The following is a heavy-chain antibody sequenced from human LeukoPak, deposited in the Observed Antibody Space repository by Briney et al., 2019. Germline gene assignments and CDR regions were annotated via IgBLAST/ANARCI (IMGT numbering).Heavy chain of an antibody. Sequence: SETLSLTCAVYGGSFSGYYWSWIRQPPGKGLEWIGEINHSGSTNYNPSLKSRVTISVDTSKNQFSLKLSSVTAADTAVYYCARGRKTYYYGSYYYGMDVWGQGTTVTVSS. D-gene: IGHD3-10*01. CDR3: ARGRKTYYYGSYYYGMDV. CDR1: GGSFSGYY. J-gene: IGHJ6*02. CDR2: INHSGST. V-gene: IGHV4-34*01.